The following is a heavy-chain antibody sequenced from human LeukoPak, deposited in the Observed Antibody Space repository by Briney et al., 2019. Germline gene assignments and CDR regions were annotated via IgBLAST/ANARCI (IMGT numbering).Heavy chain of an antibody. V-gene: IGHV1-2*04. CDR2: INPNSGGT. CDR1: GYTLTGYY. D-gene: IGHD2-2*01. J-gene: IGHJ4*02. CDR3: ARDGGYCSSTSCSEYFDY. Sequence: ASVKVSCKASGYTLTGYYMHWVRQAPGQGLGWMGWINPNSGGTNYAQKFQGWVTMTRDTSISTAYMELSRLRSDDTAVYYCARDGGYCSSTSCSEYFDYWGQGTLVTVSS.